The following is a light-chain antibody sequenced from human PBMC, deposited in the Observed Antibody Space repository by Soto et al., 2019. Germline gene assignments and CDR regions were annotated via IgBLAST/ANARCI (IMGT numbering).Light chain of an antibody. J-gene: IGLJ2*01. Sequence: QSVLKQPPSVSGAPGQRVTISCTGSSSNIGAGYDVHWYQQFPGTTPKFLIYGNTNRPSGVPDRFSASKSGTSASLDITGLQAEDEAEYFCQSYDSSLTVVFGGGTKLTVL. CDR2: GNT. CDR1: SSNIGAGYD. CDR3: QSYDSSLTVV. V-gene: IGLV1-40*01.